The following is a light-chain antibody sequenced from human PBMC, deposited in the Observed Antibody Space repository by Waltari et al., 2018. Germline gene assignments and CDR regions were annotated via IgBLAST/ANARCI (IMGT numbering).Light chain of an antibody. J-gene: IGLJ2*01. CDR3: HSRDASGVGGS. CDR2: DKD. CDR1: SLRSYY. Sequence: SSELTQDPAVSVAMGQTVRITCQGDSLRSYYASWYQQRPGPAHILVIYDKDNRPSGVPDRFSGSSSHTTASLTITGAQAEAEASYYCHSRDASGVGGSFGGGTKLTVL. V-gene: IGLV3-19*01.